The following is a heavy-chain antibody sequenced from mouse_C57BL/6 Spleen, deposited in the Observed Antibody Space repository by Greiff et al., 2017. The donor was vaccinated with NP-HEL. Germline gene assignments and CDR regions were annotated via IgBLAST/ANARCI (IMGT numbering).Heavy chain of an antibody. CDR1: GFTFSDYY. CDR2: INYDGSST. CDR3: ARVNWDLYYFDY. J-gene: IGHJ2*01. Sequence: EVKVVESEGGLVQPGSSMKLSCTASGFTFSDYYMAWVRQVPEKGLEWVANINYDGSSTYYLDSLKSRFIISRDNAKNILYLQMSSLKSEDTATYYCARVNWDLYYFDYWGQGTTLTVSS. D-gene: IGHD4-1*02. V-gene: IGHV5-16*01.